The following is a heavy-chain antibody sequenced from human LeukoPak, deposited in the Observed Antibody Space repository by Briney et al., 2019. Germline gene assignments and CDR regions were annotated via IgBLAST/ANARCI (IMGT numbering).Heavy chain of an antibody. Sequence: GGSLRLSCAGSGFTFSSYWMSWVRQAPGKGLEWVANIKQDGSEKYYVDSVKGRFTISRDNAKNSLYLQMNSLRAEDTAVYYCAREEYSRGCSDYWGQGTLVTVSS. J-gene: IGHJ4*02. D-gene: IGHD6-19*01. CDR1: GFTFSSYW. V-gene: IGHV3-7*01. CDR3: AREEYSRGCSDY. CDR2: IKQDGSEK.